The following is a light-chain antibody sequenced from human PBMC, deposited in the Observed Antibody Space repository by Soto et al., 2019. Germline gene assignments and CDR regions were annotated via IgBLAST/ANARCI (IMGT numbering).Light chain of an antibody. V-gene: IGKV2-30*01. CDR1: QSLLFFNGITY. Sequence: EVVLTQSPLSLPVTVGQPATVSCRSSQSLLFFNGITYLTWFHQRPGQPPRRLISEVSNRDSGFPDRFSGSGSGTDFTLEISRVEAEDVGLCDCMQGTHRPLTFGGGTRVEIK. CDR3: MQGTHRPLT. CDR2: EVS. J-gene: IGKJ4*01.